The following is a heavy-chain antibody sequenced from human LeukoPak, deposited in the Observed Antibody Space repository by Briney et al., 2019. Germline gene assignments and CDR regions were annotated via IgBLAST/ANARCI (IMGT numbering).Heavy chain of an antibody. D-gene: IGHD5-18*01. CDR1: GVSISSYY. Sequence: SETLSLTCTVSGVSISSYYWTWIRQSAGKGLEWIGRIYTSGSTYYNPSLKSRVSMSVDTSKNQFSLKLSSVTAADTAVYYCARGRYSYGPQSYDYMDVWGKGTTVTISS. J-gene: IGHJ6*03. CDR3: ARGRYSYGPQSYDYMDV. V-gene: IGHV4-4*07. CDR2: IYTSGST.